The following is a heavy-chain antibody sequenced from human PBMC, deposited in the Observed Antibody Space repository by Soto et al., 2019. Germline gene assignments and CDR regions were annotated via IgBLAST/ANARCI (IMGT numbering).Heavy chain of an antibody. CDR1: GGSMRSFY. J-gene: IGHJ4*02. Sequence: SETLSLTCTVSGGSMRSFYWSWIRQPPGKGLEWIGYVHDSGSTSYNPSLQSRVTISADTSKNQFSLDLRSVTAADTAKCYCERRWSGPDYWGQGILVTVSS. CDR3: ERRWSGPDY. V-gene: IGHV4-59*01. D-gene: IGHD3-10*01. CDR2: VHDSGST.